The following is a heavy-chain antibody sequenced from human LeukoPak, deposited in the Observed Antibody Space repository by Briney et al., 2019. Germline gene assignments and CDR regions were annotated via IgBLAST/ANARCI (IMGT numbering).Heavy chain of an antibody. J-gene: IGHJ6*03. Sequence: PGGSLRLSCAASGFTFSSYAKHWVRQAPGKGLEWVAVISYDGSNKYYADSVKGRFTISRDNSKNTLYLQMNSLRAEDTAVYYCARWAHFVVPAAIPDHYYYYMDVWGKGTTVTVSS. V-gene: IGHV3-30*04. CDR3: ARWAHFVVPAAIPDHYYYYMDV. D-gene: IGHD2-2*02. CDR1: GFTFSSYA. CDR2: ISYDGSNK.